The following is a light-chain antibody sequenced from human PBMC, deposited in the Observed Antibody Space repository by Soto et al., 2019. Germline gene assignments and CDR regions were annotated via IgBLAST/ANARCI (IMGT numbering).Light chain of an antibody. CDR3: QQRSSWPFT. CDR2: ATS. J-gene: IGKJ3*01. V-gene: IGKV3-11*01. CDR1: QSIGNY. Sequence: EVVLTQSPATLSLSPGDGATLSCRASQSIGNYLAWYQQKPGQAPRLLIYATSNMATGIPARFSGSGSGTDFTLTISSLEPEDFAVYYCQQRSSWPFTFGHGTKVDIK.